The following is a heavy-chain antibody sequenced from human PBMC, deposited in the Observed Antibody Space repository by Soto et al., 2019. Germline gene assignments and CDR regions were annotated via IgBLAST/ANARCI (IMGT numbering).Heavy chain of an antibody. Sequence: ASAKVSCKASGYTFTGYYMHWVRQAPGQGLEWMGWINPNSGGTNYAQKFQGWVTMTRDTSISTAYMELSRLRSDDTAVYYCARVGSSPRYYFDYWGKGTLVTVSS. J-gene: IGHJ4*02. CDR2: INPNSGGT. CDR3: ARVGSSPRYYFDY. D-gene: IGHD6-6*01. V-gene: IGHV1-2*04. CDR1: GYTFTGYY.